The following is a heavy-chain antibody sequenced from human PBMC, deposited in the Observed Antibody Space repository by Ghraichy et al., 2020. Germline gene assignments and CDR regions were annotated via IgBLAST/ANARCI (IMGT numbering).Heavy chain of an antibody. CDR3: AGTYVVPAAIGDYYYGMDV. D-gene: IGHD2-2*01. CDR1: GGTFSSYA. V-gene: IGHV1-69*13. CDR2: IIPIFGTA. Sequence: SVKVSCKASGGTFSSYAISWVRQAPGQGLEWMGGIIPIFGTANYAQKFQGRVTITADESTSTAYMELSSLRSEDTAVYYCAGTYVVPAAIGDYYYGMDVWGQGTTVTVSS. J-gene: IGHJ6*02.